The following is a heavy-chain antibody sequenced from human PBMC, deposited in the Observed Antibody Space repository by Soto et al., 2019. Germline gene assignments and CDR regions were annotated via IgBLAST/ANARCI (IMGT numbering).Heavy chain of an antibody. Sequence: GGSLRLSCAASGFTFSSYWMHWVRQAPGRGLVWVSRINSDGRNTIYANSVKGRFTISRDNAKNTLYLQMNSLRAEDTAVYYWARSYSGNYSYTLSWGQGTLVTVSS. CDR2: INSDGRNT. J-gene: IGHJ1*01. D-gene: IGHD3-9*01. CDR1: GFTFSSYW. V-gene: IGHV3-74*01. CDR3: ARSYSGNYSYTLS.